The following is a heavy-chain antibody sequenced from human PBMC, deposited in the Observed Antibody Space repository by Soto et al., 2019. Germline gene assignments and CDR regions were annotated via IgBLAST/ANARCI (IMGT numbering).Heavy chain of an antibody. D-gene: IGHD1-1*01. Sequence: PGGSLRLSCAASGFTFRSYGMSWVRQAPGKGLEWVSAIVGSGGVTYYAESVKGRFTISRDNSKNTLYLQMNSLRAEDTAVYYCAKDGPISVTGTSAEYFDYWGQGTLVTVSS. CDR2: IVGSGGVT. J-gene: IGHJ1*01. CDR1: GFTFRSYG. V-gene: IGHV3-23*01. CDR3: AKDGPISVTGTSAEYFDY.